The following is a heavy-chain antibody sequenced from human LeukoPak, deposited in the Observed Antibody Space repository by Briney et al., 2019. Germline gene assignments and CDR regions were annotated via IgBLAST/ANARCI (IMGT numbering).Heavy chain of an antibody. CDR2: IYHSGST. CDR3: ARYSSSWYYFDY. J-gene: IGHJ4*02. V-gene: IGHV4-30-2*01. Sequence: SETLSLTCAVSGGSISSGGYSWSWIRQPPGKGLEWIGYIYHSGSTYYNPSLKSRVTISVDRSENQFSLKLSSVTAADTAVYYCARYSSSWYYFDYWGQGTLVTVSS. D-gene: IGHD6-13*01. CDR1: GGSISSGGYS.